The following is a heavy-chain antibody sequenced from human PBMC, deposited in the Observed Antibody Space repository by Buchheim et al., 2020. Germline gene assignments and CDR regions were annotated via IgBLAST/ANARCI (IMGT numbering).Heavy chain of an antibody. CDR3: ARDRPLIHYFDY. J-gene: IGHJ4*02. CDR1: GFTFSSYA. Sequence: QVQLVESGGGVVQPGRSLRLSCAASGFTFSSYAMHWVRQAPGKGLEWVAVISYDGSNKYYADSVKGRFTIPRDNSKNTLYLQMNSLRAEDTAVYYCARDRPLIHYFDYWGQGTL. CDR2: ISYDGSNK. V-gene: IGHV3-30-3*01.